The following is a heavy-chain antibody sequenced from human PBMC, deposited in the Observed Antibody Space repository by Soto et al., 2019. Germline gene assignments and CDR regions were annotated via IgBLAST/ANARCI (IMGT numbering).Heavy chain of an antibody. J-gene: IGHJ4*02. D-gene: IGHD2-15*01. CDR1: GYTFTSYY. V-gene: IGHV1-46*01. CDR3: ARDGTDIVVVVASRPTDFDY. CDR2: INPSGGST. Sequence: ASVKVPCKASGYTFTSYYMHWVRQAPGQGLEWMGIINPSGGSTSYAQKFQGRVTMTRDTSTSTVYMELSSLRSEDTAVYYCARDGTDIVVVVASRPTDFDYWGQGTLVTVSS.